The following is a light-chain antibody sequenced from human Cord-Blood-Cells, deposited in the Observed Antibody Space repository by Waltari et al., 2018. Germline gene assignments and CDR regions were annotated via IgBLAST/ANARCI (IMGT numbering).Light chain of an antibody. J-gene: IGLJ1*01. Sequence: QSALTPPASASGSPGQSITHSCTGNRCDVGTYTLVSWYQQHPGKAPKLMIYEGSKRPSGVSNRFSGSKSGNTASLTISGLQAEDEADYYCCSYAGSSTYVFGTGTKVTVL. CDR1: RCDVGTYTL. V-gene: IGLV2-23*01. CDR3: CSYAGSSTYV. CDR2: EGS.